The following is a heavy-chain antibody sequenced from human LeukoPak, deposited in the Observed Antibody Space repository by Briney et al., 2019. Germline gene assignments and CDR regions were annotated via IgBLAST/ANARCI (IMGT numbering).Heavy chain of an antibody. Sequence: GGSLRLSCAASGFTFSSSGMHWVRQAPGKGLEWVAVISYDGSNKYYADSVRGRFTISRDNSKNTLYLQMDSLRGEDTAVYYWGEDLGLTTLHYGGQGTPVTVSS. V-gene: IGHV3-30*18. CDR3: GEDLGLTTLHY. CDR1: GFTFSSSG. D-gene: IGHD4-17*01. CDR2: ISYDGSNK. J-gene: IGHJ4*02.